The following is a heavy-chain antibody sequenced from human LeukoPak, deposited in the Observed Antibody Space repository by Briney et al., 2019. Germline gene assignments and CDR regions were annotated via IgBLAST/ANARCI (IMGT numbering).Heavy chain of an antibody. CDR2: ICSGTI. V-gene: IGHV3-23*01. Sequence: GGSLRLSCAASGFTFSSYAMSWVRQAPGKGLEWVSYICSGTIYYADSVKGRFTISRDNSKNTLYLQMNSLRAEDTAVYYCSGSSWYGYYYYGMDVWGQGTTVTVSS. J-gene: IGHJ6*02. D-gene: IGHD6-13*01. CDR3: SGSSWYGYYYYGMDV. CDR1: GFTFSSYA.